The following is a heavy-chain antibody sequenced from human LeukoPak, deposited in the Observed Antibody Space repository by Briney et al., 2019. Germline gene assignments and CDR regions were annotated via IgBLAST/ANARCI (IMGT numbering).Heavy chain of an antibody. J-gene: IGHJ4*02. D-gene: IGHD3-22*01. V-gene: IGHV1-18*01. CDR3: ARMSITMIVVVRDFDY. Sequence: GASVKVSCKASGYTFTSYGISWVRQAPGQGLEWMGWISAYNGNTNYAQKLQGRVTMNTDTSTSTAYLELRSLRSDDTAVYYCARMSITMIVVVRDFDYRGQGTLVTVSS. CDR2: ISAYNGNT. CDR1: GYTFTSYG.